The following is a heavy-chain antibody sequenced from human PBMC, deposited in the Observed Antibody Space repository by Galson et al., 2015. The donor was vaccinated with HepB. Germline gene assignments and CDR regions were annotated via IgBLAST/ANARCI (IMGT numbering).Heavy chain of an antibody. CDR2: INSDGTNM. V-gene: IGHV3-74*01. CDR3: ARVPLAVAGSY. CDR1: GFAFSSFW. J-gene: IGHJ4*02. D-gene: IGHD6-19*01. Sequence: SLRLSCAASGFAFSSFWMHWVRQFPGKGLEWVSRINSDGTNMAYADSVKGRFTISRDNGKNTLYLEMHSLRVEDSAVYYCARVPLAVAGSYWGQGALVTVSS.